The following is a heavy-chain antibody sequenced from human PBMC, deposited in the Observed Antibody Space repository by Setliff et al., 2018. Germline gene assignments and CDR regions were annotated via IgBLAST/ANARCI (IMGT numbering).Heavy chain of an antibody. D-gene: IGHD2-2*01. Sequence: SETLSLTCTVSGGSMNSGSYYWSFIRQPAGKGLEWIGQIYTSWSTNYNPSLKSRVTMAVDTSKNQFSLKLSSVTAADTAVYYCARTSTGRYFDLWGRGTLVTVSS. CDR1: GGSMNSGSYY. CDR3: ARTSTGRYFDL. J-gene: IGHJ2*01. CDR2: IYTSWST. V-gene: IGHV4-61*09.